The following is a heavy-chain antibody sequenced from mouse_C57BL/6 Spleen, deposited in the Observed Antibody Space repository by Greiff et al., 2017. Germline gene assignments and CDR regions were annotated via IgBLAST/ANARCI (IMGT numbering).Heavy chain of an antibody. J-gene: IGHJ3*01. D-gene: IGHD2-4*01. CDR1: GFTFSSYA. CDR2: ISDGGSYT. Sequence: EVLLVESGGGLVKPGGSLKLSCAASGFTFSSYAMSWVRQTPEKRLEWVATISDGGSYTYYPDNVKGRFTISRDNAKNNLYLQLSHLKSEDTAMYYCARDLGICYDYERFAYWGQGTLVTVSA. V-gene: IGHV5-4*01. CDR3: ARDLGICYDYERFAY.